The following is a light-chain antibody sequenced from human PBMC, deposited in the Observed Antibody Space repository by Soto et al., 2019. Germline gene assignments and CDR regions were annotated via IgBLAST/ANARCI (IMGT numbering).Light chain of an antibody. CDR1: QSVSIF. CDR3: QQYNNWPRT. CDR2: GAT. V-gene: IGKV3-15*01. Sequence: EILMTQSPATLSVSPGERATLTCRASQSVSIFLAWYQQKPGQAPRLLIHGATTRETGIPARFSGSGSGTEFTLTISSLQSEDFAVDYCQQYNNWPRTFGQGTKVDIK. J-gene: IGKJ1*01.